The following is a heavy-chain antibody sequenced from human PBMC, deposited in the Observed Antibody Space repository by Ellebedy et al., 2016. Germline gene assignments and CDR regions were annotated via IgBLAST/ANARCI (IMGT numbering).Heavy chain of an antibody. CDR1: GYSFSTYA. D-gene: IGHD3-10*01. Sequence: GGSLRLXXAASGYSFSTYAISWVRQSPEKGPEWVSTINPSGSDTYYPDSVKGRFTISRDNSKNTLYLQMNSLRAEDSAVYYCANEGAYGSGSAYFDCWGQGNLVTVSS. V-gene: IGHV3-23*01. J-gene: IGHJ4*02. CDR2: INPSGSDT. CDR3: ANEGAYGSGSAYFDC.